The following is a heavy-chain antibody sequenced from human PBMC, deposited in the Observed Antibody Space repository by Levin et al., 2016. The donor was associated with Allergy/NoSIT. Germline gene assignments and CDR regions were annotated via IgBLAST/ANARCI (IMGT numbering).Heavy chain of an antibody. CDR1: GFTFSDYY. CDR3: ARDRRGWHYYGMDV. J-gene: IGHJ6*02. V-gene: IGHV3-11*04. CDR2: ISSSSSTI. Sequence: GESLKISCAASGFTFSDYYMSWIRQAPGKGLEWVSYISSSSSTIYYADSVKGRFTISRDNAKNSLYLQMNSLRDEDTAVYYCARDRRGWHYYGMDVWGQGTTVTVSS.